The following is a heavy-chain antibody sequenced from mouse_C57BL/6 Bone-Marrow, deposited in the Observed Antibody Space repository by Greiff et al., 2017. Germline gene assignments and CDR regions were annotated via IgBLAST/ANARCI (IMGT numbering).Heavy chain of an antibody. CDR3: TTNGYYDDLDY. CDR1: GFNIKDDY. Sequence: VQLQQSGAELVRPGASVKLSCTASGFNIKDDYMHWVKQRPEQGLEWIGWIDPENGDTEYASKFQGKATITADTSSNTAYLQLSSLTSEDTAVYYCTTNGYYDDLDYWGQGTTLTVSS. V-gene: IGHV14-4*01. CDR2: IDPENGDT. J-gene: IGHJ2*01. D-gene: IGHD2-3*01.